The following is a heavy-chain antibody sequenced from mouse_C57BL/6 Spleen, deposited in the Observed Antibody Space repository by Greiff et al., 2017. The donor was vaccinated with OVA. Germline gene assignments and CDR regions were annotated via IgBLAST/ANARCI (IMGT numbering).Heavy chain of an antibody. D-gene: IGHD1-1*01. J-gene: IGHJ4*01. CDR1: GFSLTSYG. CDR2: IWSGGST. CDR3: ARSTTVVAHYAMDY. Sequence: VQRVESGPGLVQPSQSLSITCTVSGFSLTSYGVHWVRQSPGKGLEWLGVIWSGGSTDYNAAFISRLSISKYNSKSQVFFKMNHLQADDTAIYYFARSTTVVAHYAMDYWGQGTSVTVSS. V-gene: IGHV2-2*01.